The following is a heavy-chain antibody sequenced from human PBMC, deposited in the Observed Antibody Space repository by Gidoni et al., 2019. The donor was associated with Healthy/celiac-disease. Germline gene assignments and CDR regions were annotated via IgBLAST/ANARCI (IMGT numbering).Heavy chain of an antibody. J-gene: IGHJ5*02. Sequence: QVQLQQWGAGLFKPSEPLSLPCSVYGGSFSGYYWSWIRPPPGKGMELMGEINHSGSTKYNPSLKSRVTISVDTSKNQCSLKLSSVTAADTAVYYWSTHQVTFGGVRVAWGKGTRVTVSS. CDR1: GGSFSGYY. CDR3: STHQVTFGGVRVA. D-gene: IGHD3-16*01. CDR2: INHSGST. V-gene: IGHV4-34*01.